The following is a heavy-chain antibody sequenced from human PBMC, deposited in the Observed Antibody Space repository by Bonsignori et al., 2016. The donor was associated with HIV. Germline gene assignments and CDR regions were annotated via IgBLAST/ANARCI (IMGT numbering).Heavy chain of an antibody. J-gene: IGHJ4*01. Sequence: QVQLQESGPGLVKPSETLSLTCVVSDYTITSGYYWAWIRQSPGKGLEWIGNIHHSGSTYYNPSLKSRVTISVDTAKNQFSLKLSSVTAADAAVYYCGXDGLRIGVNGRIDYWGPEPGSPVSS. CDR1: DYTITSGYY. V-gene: IGHV4-38-2*02. CDR2: IHHSGST. D-gene: IGHD3-3*01. CDR3: GXDGLRIGVNGRIDY.